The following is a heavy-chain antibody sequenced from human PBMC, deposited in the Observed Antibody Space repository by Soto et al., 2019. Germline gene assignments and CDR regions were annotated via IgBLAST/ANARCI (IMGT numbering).Heavy chain of an antibody. V-gene: IGHV3-66*04. J-gene: IGHJ3*02. CDR3: ARHITTRHWEAFDI. CDR1: GFTVSSNF. Sequence: PGGSLRLSCAASGFTVSSNFMSWVRQPPGKGLEWVSVIYAGGTTTYYADSVKGRFSTSRHNPKNTLYLQMNTLRAEDTAMYYCARHITTRHWEAFDIWGQGTMVTVSS. CDR2: IYAGGTTT. D-gene: IGHD3-22*01.